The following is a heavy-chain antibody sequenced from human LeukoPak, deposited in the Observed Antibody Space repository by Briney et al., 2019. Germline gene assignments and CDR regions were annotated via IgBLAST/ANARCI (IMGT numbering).Heavy chain of an antibody. V-gene: IGHV1-8*03. CDR3: ARAPYGDYGGDYYYYYMDV. Sequence: GASVKVSCKASGYTFTSYDINWVRQATGQGLEWMGWMNPNSGNTGYAQKFQGRVTITRNTSISTAYMELSSLRSEDTAVYYCARAPYGDYGGDYYYYYMDVWGKGTTVTISS. CDR1: GYTFTSYD. CDR2: MNPNSGNT. D-gene: IGHD4-17*01. J-gene: IGHJ6*03.